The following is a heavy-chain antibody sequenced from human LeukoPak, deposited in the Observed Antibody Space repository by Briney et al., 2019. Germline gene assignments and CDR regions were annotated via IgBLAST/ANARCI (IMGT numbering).Heavy chain of an antibody. Sequence: GGSLRLSCAASGFTVSRNYMNWVRQAPGKGLEWVSIIYTGGSTFYADSAKGRFTISRDDSQNTLYLQMDSLGAEDMAVYYCARSGYSSSWFPFDFWGQGTLVTVSS. CDR1: GFTVSRNY. D-gene: IGHD6-13*01. J-gene: IGHJ4*02. CDR3: ARSGYSSSWFPFDF. CDR2: IYTGGST. V-gene: IGHV3-53*01.